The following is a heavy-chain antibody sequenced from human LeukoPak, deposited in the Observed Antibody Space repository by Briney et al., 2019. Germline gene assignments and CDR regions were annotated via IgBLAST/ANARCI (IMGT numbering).Heavy chain of an antibody. CDR2: ILYDGTNK. D-gene: IGHD6-19*01. J-gene: IGHJ4*02. CDR3: AKDDALYSSGWYVRGDFDY. CDR1: GLTYRTYG. Sequence: GGSLRLFCAASGLTYRTYGIHWLRQAPGKGLEGVADILYDGTNKYYVDSVKGRFTISRDNSKNTLNLQMNSLRAEDTAVYYCAKDDALYSSGWYVRGDFDYWGQGTLVTVSS. V-gene: IGHV3-30*18.